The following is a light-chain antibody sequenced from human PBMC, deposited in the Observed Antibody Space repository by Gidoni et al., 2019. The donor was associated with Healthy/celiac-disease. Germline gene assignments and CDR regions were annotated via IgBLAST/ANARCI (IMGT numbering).Light chain of an antibody. V-gene: IGKV3-15*01. J-gene: IGKJ2*01. CDR3: QQYNNWPYT. CDR1: QSVSSN. CDR2: GAS. Sequence: IVMTQSPAPLSVSPGERATLSCRASQSVSSNLAWYQQKPGQAPRLLIYGASTRATGIPARFSGSGSGTEFTLTISSLQSEEFAVYYCQQYNNWPYTFGQGTKLEIK.